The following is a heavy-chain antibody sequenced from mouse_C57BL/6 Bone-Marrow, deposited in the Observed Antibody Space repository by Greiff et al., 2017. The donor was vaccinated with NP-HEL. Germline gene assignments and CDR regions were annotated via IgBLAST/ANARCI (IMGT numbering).Heavy chain of an antibody. D-gene: IGHD2-1*01. CDR3: AYLLWPTLGAY. CDR1: GYTFTSYW. V-gene: IGHV1-74*01. CDR2: IHPSDSDT. Sequence: QVQLQQPGAELVKPGASVKVSCKASGYTFTSYWMHWVKQRPGQGLEWIGRIHPSDSDTNYNQKFKGKATLTVDKSSSTAYMQLSSLTSEDSAVYYCAYLLWPTLGAYWGQGTLVTVSA. J-gene: IGHJ3*01.